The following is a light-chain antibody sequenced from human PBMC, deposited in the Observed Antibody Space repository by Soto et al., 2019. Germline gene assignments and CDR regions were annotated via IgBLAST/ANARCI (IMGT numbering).Light chain of an antibody. J-gene: IGKJ4*01. CDR2: GAS. CDR3: QQYNNWPLP. Sequence: EIVMTQSPATLSVSPGERATLSCRASQSVSSDLAWYEQEPGQAPRLLIYGASTRATGIPARFSGSGSGTEFTLTISSLQSEDFAVYYCQQYNNWPLPFGGGTKVDIX. V-gene: IGKV3-15*01. CDR1: QSVSSD.